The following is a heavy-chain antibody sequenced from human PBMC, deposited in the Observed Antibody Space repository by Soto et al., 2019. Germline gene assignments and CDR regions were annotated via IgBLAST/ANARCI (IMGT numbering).Heavy chain of an antibody. D-gene: IGHD3-22*01. V-gene: IGHV3-23*01. CDR1: GFTFSSYA. CDR3: DKLSSSGKYRH. CDR2: ISGSGGST. J-gene: IGHJ4*02. Sequence: GGSLRLSCAASGFTFSSYAMSWVRQAPGKGLEWVSAISGSGGSTYYADSVKGRFTISRDNSKNTLYLQMNSLRAEDTAVYYCDKLSSSGKYRHWGQGTLVTVSS.